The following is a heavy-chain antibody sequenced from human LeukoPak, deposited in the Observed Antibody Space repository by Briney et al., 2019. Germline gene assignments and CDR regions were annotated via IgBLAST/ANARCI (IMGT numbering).Heavy chain of an antibody. Sequence: PSQTLSLTCTVSGGSISSGGYYWSWIRQHPGKGLGGIGYIYYSGSTYYNPSLKSRVTISVDTSKNQFSLKLSSVTAADTAVYYCARVDDYGDRGWFDPWGQGTLVTVSS. CDR2: IYYSGST. CDR3: ARVDDYGDRGWFDP. D-gene: IGHD4-17*01. J-gene: IGHJ5*02. CDR1: GGSISSGGYY. V-gene: IGHV4-30-4*08.